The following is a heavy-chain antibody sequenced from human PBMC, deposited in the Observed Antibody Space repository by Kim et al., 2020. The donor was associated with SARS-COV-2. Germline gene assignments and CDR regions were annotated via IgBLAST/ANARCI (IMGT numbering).Heavy chain of an antibody. CDR1: GFTVSSNY. V-gene: IGHV3-66*01. Sequence: GGSLRLSCAASGFTVSSNYMSWVRQAPGKGLEWVSVIYSGGSTYYADSVKGRFTISRDNSKNTLYLQMNSLRAEDTAVYYCARGRYDSSSSFGYWGQGTLVTVSS. CDR3: ARGRYDSSSSFGY. CDR2: IYSGGST. J-gene: IGHJ4*02. D-gene: IGHD6-6*01.